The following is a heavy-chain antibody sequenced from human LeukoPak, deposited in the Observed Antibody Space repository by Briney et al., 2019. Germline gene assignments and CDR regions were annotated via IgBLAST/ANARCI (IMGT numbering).Heavy chain of an antibody. CDR3: ARDQQSRGVWFDP. CDR1: GYTFTSYG. Sequence: GASVKVSCEASGYTFTSYGINWVRQAPGQGLQWMGWISAYNGNTKDAQKIQGRVTMTTDTSTSTAYMELRSLRSDYTPVYYCARDQQSRGVWFDPWGQGTLVTVSS. V-gene: IGHV1-18*01. J-gene: IGHJ5*02. CDR2: ISAYNGNT. D-gene: IGHD1/OR15-1a*01.